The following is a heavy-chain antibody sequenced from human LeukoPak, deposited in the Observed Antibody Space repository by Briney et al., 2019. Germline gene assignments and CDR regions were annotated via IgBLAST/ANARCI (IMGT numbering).Heavy chain of an antibody. V-gene: IGHV3-48*01. Sequence: PPGGPLRLSCAASGFTFSDYKMNWVRQAPGKGLEWLSYISSGSGTIYYADSVRGRFTISRDNAKNSLYLQMNSLRVEDTAVYYCARDSYGHYYVDVWGKGTTVTVSS. CDR1: GFTFSDYK. CDR2: ISSGSGTI. J-gene: IGHJ6*03. D-gene: IGHD4-17*01. CDR3: ARDSYGHYYVDV.